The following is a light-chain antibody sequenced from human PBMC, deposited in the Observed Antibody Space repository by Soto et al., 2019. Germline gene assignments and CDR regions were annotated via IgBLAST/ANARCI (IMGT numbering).Light chain of an antibody. V-gene: IGKV3-11*01. Sequence: EIVLTQSPATLSLSPGERATLSCRASQSVSSYLAWYQQKPGQATRLLIYDASNRATGIPARFSGRGSGTDFTLTISSLEPEDFAVYYCQQRSDWPTFGQGTKVEIK. CDR1: QSVSSY. CDR2: DAS. J-gene: IGKJ1*01. CDR3: QQRSDWPT.